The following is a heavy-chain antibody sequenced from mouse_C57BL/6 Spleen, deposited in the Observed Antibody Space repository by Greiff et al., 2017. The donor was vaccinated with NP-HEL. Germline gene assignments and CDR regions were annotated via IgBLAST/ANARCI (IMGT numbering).Heavy chain of an antibody. CDR1: GYTFTDYA. V-gene: IGHV1-67*01. Sequence: QVQLQQSGPELVRPGVSVTISCTGSGYTFTDYAMHWVKQSHAKSLEWIGVISTYYGDASYNPTFTDQATMTVDKSSSTAYMEHARLTSEDSAVYYCASRDYYGSRGGYYARDYWGQGTSVTVSS. CDR2: ISTYYGDA. J-gene: IGHJ4*01. CDR3: ASRDYYGSRGGYYARDY. D-gene: IGHD1-1*01.